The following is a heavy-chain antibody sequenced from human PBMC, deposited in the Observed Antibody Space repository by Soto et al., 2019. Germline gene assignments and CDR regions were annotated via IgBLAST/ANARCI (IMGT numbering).Heavy chain of an antibody. CDR1: GGTFSSYA. Sequence: SVKVSCKASGGTFSSYAISWVRQAPGQGLEWMGGIIPIFGTANYAQKFQGRVTITADESTSTAYMELSSLRSEDTAVFYCARDLAVLKRASAFDIWGQGTMVTVSS. J-gene: IGHJ3*02. V-gene: IGHV1-69*13. D-gene: IGHD2-8*01. CDR3: ARDLAVLKRASAFDI. CDR2: IIPIFGTA.